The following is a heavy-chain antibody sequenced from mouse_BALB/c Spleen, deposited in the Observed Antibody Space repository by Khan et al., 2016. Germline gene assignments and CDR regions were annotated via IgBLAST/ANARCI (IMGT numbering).Heavy chain of an antibody. CDR3: GRTYGNYGYFDV. V-gene: IGHV5-4*02. Sequence: EVELVESGGGLVKPGGSLKLSCAASGFTFSDYYMYWVRQTPEKRLEWVANISDGGAYTYYPDSVKGRFTISRDNAKNTPYLQMSSLKSEDTAMYCCGRTYGNYGYFDVWGAGTAVTVSS. D-gene: IGHD1-1*02. CDR1: GFTFSDYY. CDR2: ISDGGAYT. J-gene: IGHJ1*01.